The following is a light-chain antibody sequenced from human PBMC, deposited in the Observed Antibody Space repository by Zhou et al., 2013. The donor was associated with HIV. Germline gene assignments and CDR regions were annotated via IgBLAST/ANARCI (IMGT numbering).Light chain of an antibody. J-gene: IGKJ1*01. V-gene: IGKV1-5*03. CDR1: QSVGPW. Sequence: DVQMTQSPSTLSASVGDTVTITCRASQSVGPWLAWYQHKPGKAPHLLIHRASTLESGVPSRFSGSGSGTEFTLTISPLQPEDSATYYCQQYSRYAGAFGQGDQGGDQT. CDR3: QQYSRYAGA. CDR2: RAS.